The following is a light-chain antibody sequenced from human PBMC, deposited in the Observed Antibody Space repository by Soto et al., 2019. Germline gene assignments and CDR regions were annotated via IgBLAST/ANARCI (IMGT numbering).Light chain of an antibody. V-gene: IGKV3-15*01. CDR2: RTS. J-gene: IGKJ4*01. CDR1: QSVSSSY. CDR3: QPYNNWPLAP. Sequence: IVLSQSPGTLSLSPGERATLSCRASQSVSSSYLAWYQQKPGQAPRLLMFRTSSRATGFPARFSGSGSGTEFNLTISSLQSEDFGVYYCQPYNNWPLAPFGGVAKVDI.